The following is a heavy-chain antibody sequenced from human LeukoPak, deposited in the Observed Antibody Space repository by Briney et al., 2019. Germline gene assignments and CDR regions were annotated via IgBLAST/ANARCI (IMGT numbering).Heavy chain of an antibody. Sequence: PGGSLRLACAASGFTFSSYAMSWVRQAPGKGLEWVSAISGSGGSTYYADSVKGRFTISRDNSKNTLYLQMNSLRAEDTAVYYCAKGRYSGSYYGGLDWFDPWGQGTLVTVSS. CDR2: ISGSGGST. V-gene: IGHV3-23*01. CDR3: AKGRYSGSYYGGLDWFDP. CDR1: GFTFSSYA. D-gene: IGHD1-26*01. J-gene: IGHJ5*02.